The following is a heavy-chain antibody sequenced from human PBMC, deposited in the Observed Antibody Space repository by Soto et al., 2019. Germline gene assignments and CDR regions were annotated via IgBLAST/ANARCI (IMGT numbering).Heavy chain of an antibody. J-gene: IGHJ3*02. CDR1: GGTFSSYT. D-gene: IGHD2-15*01. V-gene: IGHV1-69*02. CDR3: ARGGVSLRDIVVVVAASAFDI. CDR2: IIPILGIA. Sequence: ASVKVSCKASGGTFSSYTISWVRQAPGQGQEWMGRIIPILGIANYAQKFQGRVTITADKSTSTAYMELSSLRSEDTAVYYCARGGVSLRDIVVVVAASAFDIWGQGTMVTVSS.